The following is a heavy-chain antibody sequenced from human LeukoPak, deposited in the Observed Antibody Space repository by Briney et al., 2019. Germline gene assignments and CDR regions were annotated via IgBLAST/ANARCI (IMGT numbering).Heavy chain of an antibody. V-gene: IGHV3-53*01. CDR3: AKLKGWYGEGYFDY. J-gene: IGHJ4*02. D-gene: IGHD3-10*01. CDR2: IYSDGRT. CDR1: GFTVSSNY. Sequence: PGGSLRLSCAASGFTVSSNYMSWVRQAPGKRLEWVSVIYSDGRTYYADSVKGRFSISRDNSKNTLYLQMDTLRAEDTAVYYCAKLKGWYGEGYFDYWGQGTLVTVSA.